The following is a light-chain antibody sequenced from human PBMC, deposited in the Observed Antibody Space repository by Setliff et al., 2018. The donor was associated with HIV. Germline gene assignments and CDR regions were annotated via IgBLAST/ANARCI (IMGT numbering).Light chain of an antibody. CDR2: DVS. CDR1: SSDVGDYNY. V-gene: IGLV2-14*03. J-gene: IGLJ1*01. Sequence: SVLTQPASVSGSPGQSITISCTGTSSDVGDYNYVSWYQQHPGKAPKLMIYDVSDRPSGVSNRFSGSKSGNTASLTTSGLQAEDEADYSCSSYTSTSTLYVFGTGTKVTVL. CDR3: SSYTSTSTLYV.